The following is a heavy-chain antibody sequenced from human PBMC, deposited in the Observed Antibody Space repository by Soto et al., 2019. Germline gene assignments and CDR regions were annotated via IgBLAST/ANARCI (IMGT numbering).Heavy chain of an antibody. CDR2: IFHSGTT. CDR1: GYSISSGYY. V-gene: IGHV4-38-2*01. J-gene: IGHJ6*02. CDR3: ATPPFYYADSGRMDV. Sequence: PSETLSLTCAVSGYSISSGYYWGWIRQPPGKGLEWIGSIFHSGTTYYNPSLKSRVTMSVDTSKNQFSLELSSVTAADTAVYYCATPPFYYADSGRMDVWGRGTTVTVSS. D-gene: IGHD3-22*01.